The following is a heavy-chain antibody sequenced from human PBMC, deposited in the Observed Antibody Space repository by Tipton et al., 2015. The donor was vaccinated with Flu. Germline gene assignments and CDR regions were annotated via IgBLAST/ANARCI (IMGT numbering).Heavy chain of an antibody. CDR3: ARSVNLVMVYGMSPGE. D-gene: IGHD2-8*01. CDR1: NDSVSSGCY. V-gene: IGHV4-38-2*01. CDR2: VFHSGIT. Sequence: GLVKPSETLSLTCGVSNDSVSSGCYWGWIRQPPGKGLEWIGNVFHSGITYYNPSLTGRVSMSVDTSNNQFSLRLNSVTAADTAVYYCARSVNLVMVYGMSPGEWGQGTLVTVSS. J-gene: IGHJ4*02.